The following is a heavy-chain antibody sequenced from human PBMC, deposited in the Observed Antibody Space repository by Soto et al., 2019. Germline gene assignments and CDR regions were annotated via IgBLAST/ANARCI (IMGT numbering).Heavy chain of an antibody. J-gene: IGHJ3*02. D-gene: IGHD6-25*01. Sequence: QVQLQESGPGLVKASETLSLICTVSGGSISSYYWSWLRQAPGKGLEWIGNIYHSGATNYNPSLERRVTISVDTSTNPSALSLSSVSAADTAVYFCARDREKQRHDGLEMWGQGTMVTVSP. CDR3: ARDREKQRHDGLEM. CDR2: IYHSGAT. CDR1: GGSISSYY. V-gene: IGHV4-59*01.